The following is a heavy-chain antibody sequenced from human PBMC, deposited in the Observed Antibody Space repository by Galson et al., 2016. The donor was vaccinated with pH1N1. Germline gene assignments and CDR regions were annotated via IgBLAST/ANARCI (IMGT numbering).Heavy chain of an antibody. V-gene: IGHV3-7*03. J-gene: IGHJ1*01. CDR1: GFIFSDYS. CDR3: ARDLGSTGYLKY. D-gene: IGHD3-9*01. Sequence: SLRLSCAASGFIFSDYSMTWVRQAPGAGLEWVANIKHDASEKYYVDSVKGRFTISRDNDKKSLYLEMGSLRAEDTAVYYCARDLGSTGYLKYWGQGILVIVSA. CDR2: IKHDASEK.